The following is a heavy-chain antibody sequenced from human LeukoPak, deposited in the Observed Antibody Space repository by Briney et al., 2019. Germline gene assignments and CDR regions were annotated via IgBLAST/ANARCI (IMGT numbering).Heavy chain of an antibody. V-gene: IGHV1-69*05. CDR1: GGTFSSYA. CDR2: IIPIVGTA. D-gene: IGHD3-22*01. Sequence: GASVKVSCKASGGTFSSYAMSWVRQAPGQGLEWMGGIIPIVGTAHYAQKFQGRVTITTDESTSTAYMELNSLRAEDTAVYYCARGGRGYYYDSSGPGDYWGQGTLVTVSS. J-gene: IGHJ4*02. CDR3: ARGGRGYYYDSSGPGDY.